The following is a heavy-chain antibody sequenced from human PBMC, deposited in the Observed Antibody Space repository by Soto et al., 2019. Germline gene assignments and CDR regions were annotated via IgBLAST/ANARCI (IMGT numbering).Heavy chain of an antibody. D-gene: IGHD4-17*01. CDR2: TYYRSKWYN. Sequence: QVQLQQSGPGLVKPSQTLSLTCAISGDSVSSNSATWNWIRQSPSRGLEWLGRTYYRSKWYNDYAVSVKSRITINPAPFKNHSSLQLNSVTPEDTAVYYCARDRDYGINWYFDLWGRGTLVTVSS. V-gene: IGHV6-1*01. CDR3: ARDRDYGINWYFDL. J-gene: IGHJ2*01. CDR1: GDSVSSNSAT.